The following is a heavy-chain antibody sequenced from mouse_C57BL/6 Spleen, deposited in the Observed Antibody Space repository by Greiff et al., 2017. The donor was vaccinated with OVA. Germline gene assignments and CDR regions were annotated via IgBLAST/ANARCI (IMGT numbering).Heavy chain of an antibody. J-gene: IGHJ3*01. Sequence: QVQLKESGPGLVAPSQSLSITCTVSGFSLTSYGVHWVRQPPGKGLEWLVVIWSDGSTTYNSALKSRLSISKDNSKSQVFLKMNSLQTDDTAMYYGARHQYYDYGEFAYWGQGTLVTVSA. V-gene: IGHV2-6-1*01. CDR2: IWSDGST. CDR1: GFSLTSYG. D-gene: IGHD2-4*01. CDR3: ARHQYYDYGEFAY.